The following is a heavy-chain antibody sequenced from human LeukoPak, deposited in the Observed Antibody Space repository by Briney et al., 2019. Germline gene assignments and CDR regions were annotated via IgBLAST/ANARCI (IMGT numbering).Heavy chain of an antibody. Sequence: GGSLRLSCAASGFSFRSYAMHWVRQAPGKGLEWVAVISYDGNNKYYTDSVKGRFTISRDNSKNTLYLQMNSLRAEDTAVYYCTRDRGTPSHTVLWFGSDYWGQGTLITVSS. CDR1: GFSFRSYA. V-gene: IGHV3-30-3*01. J-gene: IGHJ4*02. D-gene: IGHD3-10*01. CDR3: TRDRGTPSHTVLWFGSDY. CDR2: ISYDGNNK.